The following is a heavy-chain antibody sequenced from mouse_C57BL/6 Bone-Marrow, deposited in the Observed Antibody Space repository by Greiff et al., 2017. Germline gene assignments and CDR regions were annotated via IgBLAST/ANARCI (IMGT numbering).Heavy chain of an antibody. J-gene: IGHJ1*03. CDR2: IYPSDSET. D-gene: IGHD1-1*01. V-gene: IGHV1-61*01. CDR3: ARRRGYYGSSYWYFDV. CDR1: GYTFTSYW. Sequence: QVQLQQPGAELVRPGSSVKLSCKASGYTFTSYWMDWVKQRPGQGLEWIGNIYPSDSETHYNQKFKDKATLTVDKSSSTAYMQLSSLTSEDSAVYYCARRRGYYGSSYWYFDVWGTGTTVTVSS.